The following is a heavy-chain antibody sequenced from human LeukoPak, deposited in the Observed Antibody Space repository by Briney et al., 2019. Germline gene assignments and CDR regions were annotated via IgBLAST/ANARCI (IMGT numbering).Heavy chain of an antibody. CDR2: IKQDGSKK. J-gene: IGHJ4*02. CDR1: GFPFSSYW. CDR3: TRVGYIDEGIDY. V-gene: IGHV3-7*04. D-gene: IGHD5-24*01. Sequence: GGSLRLSCVASGFPFSSYWMTWVRQAPGKGLEWVANIKQDGSKKSYVDSVKGRFTISRDNAKNSLYLQMNSLRAEDTAIYYCTRVGYIDEGIDYWGLGTLVTVSS.